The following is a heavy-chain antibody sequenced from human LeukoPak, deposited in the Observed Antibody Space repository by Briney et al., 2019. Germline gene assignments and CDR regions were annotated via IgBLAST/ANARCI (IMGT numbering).Heavy chain of an antibody. CDR1: GFTFSGYG. CDR2: IRYDGSNK. CDR3: ARSHSTDY. Sequence: GGSLRLSCAASGFTFSGYGMHWVRQAPGKGLEWVTFIRYDGSNKYYADSVKGRFTISRDNSKNTLYLQLNSLRAEDTSMYYCARSHSTDYWGQGTLVTVSS. V-gene: IGHV3-30*02. J-gene: IGHJ4*02.